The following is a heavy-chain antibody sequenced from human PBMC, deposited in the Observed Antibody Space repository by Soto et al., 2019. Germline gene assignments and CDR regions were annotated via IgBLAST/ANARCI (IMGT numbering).Heavy chain of an antibody. CDR1: GYTFTSYG. CDR2: ISAYNGNT. V-gene: IGHV1-18*01. Sequence: QVQLVQSGAEVKKPGASVKVSCKASGYTFTSYGITWVRRAPGQGLEWMGWISAYNGNTNYAQKLQGRVTMTTATXMSTAEKELRSLRSDGTAVYYCARAAGEYRFLFDPWGQGTLVTGSS. CDR3: ARAAGEYRFLFDP. J-gene: IGHJ5*02. D-gene: IGHD6-25*01.